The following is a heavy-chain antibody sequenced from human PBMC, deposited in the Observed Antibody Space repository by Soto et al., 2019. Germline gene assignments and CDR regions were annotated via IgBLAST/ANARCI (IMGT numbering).Heavy chain of an antibody. CDR3: ARASYSSGWEEDWFDP. D-gene: IGHD6-19*01. Sequence: WIRQPPGKGLEWIGSIYHSGSTYYNPSLKSRVTISVDTSKNQFSLKLSSVTAADTAVYYCARASYSSGWEEDWFDPWGQGTLVTVSS. V-gene: IGHV4-38-2*01. J-gene: IGHJ5*02. CDR2: IYHSGST.